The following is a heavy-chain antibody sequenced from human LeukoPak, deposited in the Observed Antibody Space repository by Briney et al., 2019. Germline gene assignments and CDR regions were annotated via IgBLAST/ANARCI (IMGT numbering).Heavy chain of an antibody. Sequence: GGSLRLSCAASGFTFSSYSMNWVRQAPGKGLEWVSFISSSSSYIYYADSVKGRFTISRDNAKNSLYLQMNSLRAEDTAVYYCASLAARSFLYYYYMDVWGKGTTVTVSS. J-gene: IGHJ6*03. D-gene: IGHD6-6*01. CDR3: ASLAARSFLYYYYMDV. CDR2: ISSSSSYI. V-gene: IGHV3-21*01. CDR1: GFTFSSYS.